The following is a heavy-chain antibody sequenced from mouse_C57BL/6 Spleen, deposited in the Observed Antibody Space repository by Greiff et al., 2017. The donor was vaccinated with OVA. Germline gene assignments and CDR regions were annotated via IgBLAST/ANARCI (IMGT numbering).Heavy chain of an antibody. J-gene: IGHJ2*01. CDR1: GYAFTNYL. CDR2: INPGSGGT. Sequence: VQLQQSGAELVRPGTSVKVSCKASGYAFTNYLLEWVKQRPGQGLEWIGVINPGSGGTNYNEKFKGKATLTADKSASTAYMQLSSLTSEDSAVYFCARSHYYGSSYDYWGQGTTLTVSS. D-gene: IGHD1-1*01. V-gene: IGHV1-54*01. CDR3: ARSHYYGSSYDY.